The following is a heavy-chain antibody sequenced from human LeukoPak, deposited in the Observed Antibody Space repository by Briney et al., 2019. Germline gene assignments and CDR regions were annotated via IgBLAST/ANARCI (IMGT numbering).Heavy chain of an antibody. V-gene: IGHV3-49*04. J-gene: IGHJ4*02. CDR3: TRYRGYFDY. Sequence: GGSLRLSCTASRFTFGDYAMNWVRQAPGKGLEWVGFIRSKASGETTEYAASVKGRFTISRDDSKSIAYLQMNSLKTEDTAVYYCTRYRGYFDYWGPGTLVTVSS. D-gene: IGHD3-10*01. CDR2: IRSKASGETT. CDR1: RFTFGDYA.